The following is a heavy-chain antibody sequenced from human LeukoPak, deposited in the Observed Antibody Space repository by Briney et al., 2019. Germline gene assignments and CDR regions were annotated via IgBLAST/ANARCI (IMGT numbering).Heavy chain of an antibody. D-gene: IGHD3-22*01. J-gene: IGHJ4*02. Sequence: KPSETLSLTCTVSGGSISSYYWTWIRQPPGKGLEWIGYIYYSGSTNYNPSLKSRVTMSVDTSKNQFSLRLSSVTAADTAVYYWARPGSYDSNGLDSWGQGTLVTVSS. CDR1: GGSISSYY. CDR3: ARPGSYDSNGLDS. V-gene: IGHV4-59*08. CDR2: IYYSGST.